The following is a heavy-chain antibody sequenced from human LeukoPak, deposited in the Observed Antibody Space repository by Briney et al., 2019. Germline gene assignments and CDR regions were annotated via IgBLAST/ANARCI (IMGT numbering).Heavy chain of an antibody. D-gene: IGHD1-14*01. CDR2: IWYDGSNK. CDR1: GFTFSSYG. V-gene: IGHV3-33*01. CDR3: ARDPDRSTYGMDV. Sequence: SGGSLILSCAASGFTFSSYGMHWVRQAPGKGLEWVAVIWYDGSNKYYTDSVKGRSTISRDNSKNTLYLQMNSLRAEDTAVYYCARDPDRSTYGMDVWGQGTTVTVSS. J-gene: IGHJ6*02.